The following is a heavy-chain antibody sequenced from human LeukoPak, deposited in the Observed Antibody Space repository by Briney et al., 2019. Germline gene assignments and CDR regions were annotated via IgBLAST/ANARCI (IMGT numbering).Heavy chain of an antibody. V-gene: IGHV4-39*01. Sequence: SETLSLTCIVSGGSISSDSYYWAWARQPPGKGLQWIGSLYYRGDAYYHPSLRSRVAISGDTSLNQFSLKLSSVTAADTAVYFCARXXRGSXXHXXEYXGQ. CDR1: GGSISSDSYY. CDR3: ARXXRGSXXHXXEY. CDR2: LYYRGDA. D-gene: IGHD3-10*01. J-gene: IGHJ4*02.